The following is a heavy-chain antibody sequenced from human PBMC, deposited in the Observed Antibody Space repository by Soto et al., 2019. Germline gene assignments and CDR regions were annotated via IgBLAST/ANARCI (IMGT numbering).Heavy chain of an antibody. CDR1: GFTFSSYS. V-gene: IGHV3-48*02. CDR3: ARQKDSSGYYYYYYGMDV. J-gene: IGHJ6*02. CDR2: ISSSSSSI. D-gene: IGHD3-22*01. Sequence: EVQLVESGGGLVQPGGSLRLSCAASGFTFSSYSMNWVRQAPGKGLEWVSYISSSSSSIYYADSVKGRFTISRGNDKNPLCLQMNSLRDEDAAVYYCARQKDSSGYYYYYYGMDVWGQGTTVTVSS.